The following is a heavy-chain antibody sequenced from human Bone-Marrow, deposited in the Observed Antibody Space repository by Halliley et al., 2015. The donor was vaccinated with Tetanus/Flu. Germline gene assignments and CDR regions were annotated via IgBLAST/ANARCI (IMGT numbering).Heavy chain of an antibody. J-gene: IGHJ6*02. CDR2: VHYSGST. V-gene: IGHV4-59*05. Sequence: TLSLTCTVSGGSVSSDYWSWIRQSPEKGLEWIASVHYSGSTYYNPSLKSRVTISGDTSKNQFSLRLNSVTAADTAVYYCARENYNYYGMDVWGQGTTVTVSS. CDR3: ARENYNYYGMDV. CDR1: GGSVSSDY.